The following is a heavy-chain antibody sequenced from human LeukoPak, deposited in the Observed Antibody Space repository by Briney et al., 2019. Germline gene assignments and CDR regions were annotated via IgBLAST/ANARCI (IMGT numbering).Heavy chain of an antibody. CDR3: ASEDGYRGYSYGMDV. J-gene: IGHJ6*02. Sequence: GASVKVSCKASGYTFTSYDINWVRQATGQGLEWMGWMNPNSGNTGYAQKFQGRVTLTRNTSISTAYMELSSLRSEDTAVYYCASEDGYRGYSYGMDVWGQGTTVTVSS. CDR2: MNPNSGNT. D-gene: IGHD5-18*01. V-gene: IGHV1-8*01. CDR1: GYTFTSYD.